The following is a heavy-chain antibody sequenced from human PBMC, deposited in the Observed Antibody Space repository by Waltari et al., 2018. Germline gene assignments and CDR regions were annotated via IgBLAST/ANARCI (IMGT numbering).Heavy chain of an antibody. V-gene: IGHV3-21*01. CDR3: AREWGVMVGTAGFYFDY. Sequence: EVQLVGSGGGLVKPGGSLRLSCAASGFTFSSYTMNWVRQAPGKGREGVSSISSGSSYIYYADSVKGRFTISRDNAKNSLYLQMNSLRVEDTAVYYCAREWGVMVGTAGFYFDYWGQGALVTVSS. D-gene: IGHD2-15*01. CDR2: ISSGSSYI. J-gene: IGHJ4*02. CDR1: GFTFSSYT.